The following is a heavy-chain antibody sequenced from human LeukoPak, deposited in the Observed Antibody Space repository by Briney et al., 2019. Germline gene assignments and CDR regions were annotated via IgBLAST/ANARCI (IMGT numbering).Heavy chain of an antibody. CDR2: ISYDGSNK. Sequence: GGSLRLSCAASGITFSSYAMHWVRQAPGKGLEWVAVISYDGSNKYYADSVKGRFTISRDNSKNTLYLQMNSLRAEDTAVYYCARDSSGYFHYWGQGTLVTVSS. D-gene: IGHD3-9*01. CDR3: ARDSSGYFHY. V-gene: IGHV3-30*01. CDR1: GITFSSYA. J-gene: IGHJ4*02.